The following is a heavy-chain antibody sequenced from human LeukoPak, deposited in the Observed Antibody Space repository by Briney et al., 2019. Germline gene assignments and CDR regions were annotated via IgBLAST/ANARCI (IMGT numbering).Heavy chain of an antibody. V-gene: IGHV1-2*04. J-gene: IGHJ4*02. CDR3: ARNYYDSSGYCSFGD. CDR1: GYTFTGYY. Sequence: ASVKVSCKASGYTFTGYYMHWVRQAPGQGLEWMGWINPNSGGTNYAQKFQGWVTMTRDTSISTAYMELSRLRSDDTAVYYCARNYYDSSGYCSFGDWGQGTLVTVSS. CDR2: INPNSGGT. D-gene: IGHD3-22*01.